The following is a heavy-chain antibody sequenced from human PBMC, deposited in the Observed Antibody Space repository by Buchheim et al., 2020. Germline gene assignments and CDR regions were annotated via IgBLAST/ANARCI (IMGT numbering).Heavy chain of an antibody. CDR2: IYYSGST. J-gene: IGHJ5*02. V-gene: IGHV4-39*01. CDR1: GGSISSSSYY. Sequence: QLQLQESGPGLVKPSETLSLTCTVSGGSISSSSYYWGWIRQPPGKGLEWIGSIYYSGSTYYNPSLKSRVTISVDTSKNQFSLKLSSVTAADTAVYYCARAVVAVAGNKWFDPWGQGTL. CDR3: ARAVVAVAGNKWFDP. D-gene: IGHD6-19*01.